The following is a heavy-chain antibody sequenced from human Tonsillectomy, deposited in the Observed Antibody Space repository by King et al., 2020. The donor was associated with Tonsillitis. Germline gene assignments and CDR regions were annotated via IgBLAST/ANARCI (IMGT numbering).Heavy chain of an antibody. V-gene: IGHV2-5*01. J-gene: IGHJ5*02. Sequence: TLKESGPTLVKPTQTLTLTCTFSGFSLSTRGVGVGWIRQPPGQALEWLALIYWNDDKRYSSFLKSRLSITKDTSKNQVVLTMSHMDPADTATYYCVHIYSITWFLLDPWGQGTLVTVSA. CDR2: IYWNDDK. D-gene: IGHD1-26*01. CDR1: GFSLSTRGVG. CDR3: VHIYSITWFLLDP.